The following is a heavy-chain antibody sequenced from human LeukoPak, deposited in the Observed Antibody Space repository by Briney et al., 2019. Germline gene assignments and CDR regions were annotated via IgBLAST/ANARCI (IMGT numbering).Heavy chain of an antibody. CDR1: GGSFSGYY. J-gene: IGHJ5*02. CDR3: ARADKRPDFWSGYFISWFDP. D-gene: IGHD3-3*01. CDR2: INHSGST. V-gene: IGHV4-34*01. Sequence: SETLSLTCAVYGGSFSGYYWSWIRQPPGKELEWIGEINHSGSTNYNPSLKSRVTISVDTSKNQFSLKLSSVTAADTAVYYCARADKRPDFWSGYFISWFDPWGQGTLVTVSS.